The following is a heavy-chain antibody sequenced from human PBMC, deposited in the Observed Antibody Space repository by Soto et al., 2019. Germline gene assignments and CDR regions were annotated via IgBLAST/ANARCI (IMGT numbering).Heavy chain of an antibody. CDR3: ARDGVLRYFDWLLKGLYFDY. J-gene: IGHJ4*02. CDR2: ISSSSSYT. Sequence: PGGSLRLSCAASGFTFSDYYMSWIRQAPGKGLEWVSYISSSSSYTNYADSVKGRFTISRDNAKNSLYLQMNSLRAEDTAVYYCARDGVLRYFDWLLKGLYFDYWGQGTLVTVSS. V-gene: IGHV3-11*05. CDR1: GFTFSDYY. D-gene: IGHD3-9*01.